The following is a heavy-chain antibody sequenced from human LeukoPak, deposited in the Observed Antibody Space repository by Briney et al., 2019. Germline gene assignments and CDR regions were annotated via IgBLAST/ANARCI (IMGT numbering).Heavy chain of an antibody. CDR1: GFSFNNYE. CDR2: ITVGGTK. V-gene: IGHV3-48*03. D-gene: IGHD3-16*01. Sequence: PGGSLRLSCAASGFSFNNYEMNWVRQAPGKGLEWVSCITVGGTKYYADSVKGRFTISRDNAKNSLFLQMNSLRAEDTAVYYCARDYGYALGSGTYYYYGMDVWAKGTTVTVSS. J-gene: IGHJ6*04. CDR3: ARDYGYALGSGTYYYYGMDV.